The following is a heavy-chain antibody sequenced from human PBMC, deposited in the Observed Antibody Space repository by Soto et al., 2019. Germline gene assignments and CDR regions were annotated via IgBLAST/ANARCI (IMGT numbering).Heavy chain of an antibody. CDR3: ARSCCGEQNWFDP. J-gene: IGHJ5*02. CDR2: IYGDGTTT. V-gene: IGHV3-74*01. Sequence: EVQLVESGGDLVQPGGSLRLSCAASGGTFSVYWMHWVRLVPGKGLVWVSRIYGDGTTTTYADSVQGRFTISRDTGKTTVYLQMNSLRVDDTGVYFCARSCCGEQNWFDPWGQGTLVTVSS. D-gene: IGHD4-17*01. CDR1: GGTFSVYW.